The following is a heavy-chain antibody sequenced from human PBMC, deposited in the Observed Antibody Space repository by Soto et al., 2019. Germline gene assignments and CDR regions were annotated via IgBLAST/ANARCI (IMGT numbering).Heavy chain of an antibody. V-gene: IGHV4-31*03. CDR3: ASIYDSSGYYYGNNWFDP. Sequence: PSETLSLTCTVSGGSISSGGYYWTWIRQHPGKGLEWIGYNYYSGITYYNPSLKSRVTISVDTSKNQFSLELSSVTAADTAVYYCASIYDSSGYYYGNNWFDPWGQGTLVTVSS. CDR2: NYYSGIT. D-gene: IGHD3-22*01. CDR1: GGSISSGGYY. J-gene: IGHJ5*02.